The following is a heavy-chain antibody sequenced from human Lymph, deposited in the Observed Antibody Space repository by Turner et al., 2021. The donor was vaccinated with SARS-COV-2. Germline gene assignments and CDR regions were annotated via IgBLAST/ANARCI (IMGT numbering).Heavy chain of an antibody. CDR2: NIPIFATA. CDR1: GLTFRTYG. Sequence: QGRLVQSGAEVEKPRSSVTVSGKASGLTFRTYGIRLVRQAPGQGRDSMVGNIPIFATANSAQKFQGRVTLNADESTRTAYMAVSSLRSEGTDVYYGGSFCGDYVFDYWGQGTLVTVSS. CDR3: GSFCGDYVFDY. D-gene: IGHD4-17*01. J-gene: IGHJ4*02. V-gene: IGHV1-69*01.